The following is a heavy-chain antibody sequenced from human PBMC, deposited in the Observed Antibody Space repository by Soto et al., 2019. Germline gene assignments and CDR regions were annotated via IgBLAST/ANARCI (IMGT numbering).Heavy chain of an antibody. J-gene: IGHJ5*02. V-gene: IGHV1-69*02. CDR3: ASGHWFDP. CDR2: IIPILGIA. Sequence: QVQLVQSGAEVKTPGSSVKVSCKASGGTFSSYTISWVRQAPGQGLEWVGRIIPILGIANYPQKFQGRVTITADKSTSTAYMELSSLRSEDTAVYYCASGHWFDPWGQGTLVTVSS. CDR1: GGTFSSYT.